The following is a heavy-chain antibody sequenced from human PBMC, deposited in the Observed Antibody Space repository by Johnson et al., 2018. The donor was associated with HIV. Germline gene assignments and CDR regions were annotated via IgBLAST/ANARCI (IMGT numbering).Heavy chain of an antibody. CDR1: GFSVSSNY. J-gene: IGHJ3*02. Sequence: VQLVESGGGLIQPGGSLRLSCAASGFSVSSNYMSWVRQAPGKGLEWVAVISYDGSNKYYADSVKGRFTISRDNSKNTLYLQMNSLRAEDTAVYYCARDGPPYYGGNSGGAFDIWGQGTMVAVSS. CDR2: ISYDGSNK. D-gene: IGHD4-23*01. V-gene: IGHV3-30*03. CDR3: ARDGPPYYGGNSGGAFDI.